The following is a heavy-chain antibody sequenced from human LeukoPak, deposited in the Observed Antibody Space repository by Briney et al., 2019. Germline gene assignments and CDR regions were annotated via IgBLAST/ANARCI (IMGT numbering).Heavy chain of an antibody. Sequence: PGGSLRLSCAASGFTFDEYSMQWVRQAPGKGLEWVSVISWDGGRTYYADSAKGRFTISRDNSKKSLYLQMNSLRTEDTAFYYCGKDIQHYDFWSGYEYRGQGTLVTVSS. V-gene: IGHV3-43*01. CDR3: GKDIQHYDFWSGYEY. CDR1: GFTFDEYS. CDR2: ISWDGGRT. J-gene: IGHJ4*02. D-gene: IGHD3-3*01.